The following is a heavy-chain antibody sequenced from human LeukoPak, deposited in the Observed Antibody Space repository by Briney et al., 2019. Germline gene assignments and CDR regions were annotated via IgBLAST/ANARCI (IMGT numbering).Heavy chain of an antibody. CDR1: GGNIDNFA. CDR2: INPSGGST. V-gene: IGHV1-46*02. J-gene: IGHJ4*02. D-gene: IGHD1-26*01. Sequence: ASVRVSCKASGGNIDNFAISWVRQAPGQGLEWMGIINPSGGSTSYAQKFQGRVTMTRDTSTSTVYMELSSLRSEDTAVYYCARQQWELKNFDYWGQGTLVTVSS. CDR3: ARQQWELKNFDY.